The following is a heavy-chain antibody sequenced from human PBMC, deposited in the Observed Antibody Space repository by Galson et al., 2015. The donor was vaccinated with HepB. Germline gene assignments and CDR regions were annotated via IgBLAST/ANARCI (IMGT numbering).Heavy chain of an antibody. J-gene: IGHJ1*01. CDR3: ARDAGYCSSTSCSPLQH. V-gene: IGHV3-33*01. CDR2: IWYDGSNK. D-gene: IGHD2-2*03. Sequence: SLRLSCAASGFTFSSYGMHWVRQAPGKGLEWVAVIWYDGSNKYYADSVKGRFTISRDNSKNTLSLQMNSLRAEDTAVYYCARDAGYCSSTSCSPLQHWGQGTLVTVSS. CDR1: GFTFSSYG.